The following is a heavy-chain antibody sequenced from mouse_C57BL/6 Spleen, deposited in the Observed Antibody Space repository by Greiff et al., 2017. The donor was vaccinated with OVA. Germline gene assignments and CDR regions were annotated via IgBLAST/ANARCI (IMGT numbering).Heavy chain of an antibody. V-gene: IGHV1-50*01. D-gene: IGHD2-1*01. CDR3: ARGYYGNWFAY. J-gene: IGHJ3*01. CDR1: GYTFTSYW. Sequence: VQLQQPGAELVKPGASVKLSCKASGYTFTSYWMQWVKQRPGQGLEWIGEIDPSDSYTNYNQKFKGKATLTVDTSSSTAYMQLSSLTSEDSAVYYCARGYYGNWFAYWGQGTLVTVSA. CDR2: IDPSDSYT.